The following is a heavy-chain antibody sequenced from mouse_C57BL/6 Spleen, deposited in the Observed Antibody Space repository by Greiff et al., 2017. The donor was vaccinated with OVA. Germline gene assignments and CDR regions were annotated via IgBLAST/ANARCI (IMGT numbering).Heavy chain of an antibody. CDR1: GYTFTGYW. CDR3: ARSTTERFAY. D-gene: IGHD1-1*01. Sequence: VKLQESGAELMKPGASVKLSCKATGYTFTGYWIAWVKQRPGHGLEWIGEILPGSGSTNYNEKFKGKATFTADTSSNTAYMQHSSLTTEDSAIYYCARSTTERFAYWGQGTLVTVSA. CDR2: ILPGSGST. J-gene: IGHJ3*01. V-gene: IGHV1-9*01.